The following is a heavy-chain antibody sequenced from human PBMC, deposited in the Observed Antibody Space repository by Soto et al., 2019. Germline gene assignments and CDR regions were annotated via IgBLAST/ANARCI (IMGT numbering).Heavy chain of an antibody. D-gene: IGHD3-22*01. CDR2: IHHRGST. Sequence: QVQLQESGPGLVKPSGTLSLNCAVTGGSISRNYWWSWVRQPPGKGLMWTGEIHHRGSTHYNPSLKRRVTMSVDKPKNQFSLRVTFVTAAVTAVFYCARDRKYYVDSSGYYYRFAYWGQGTLVTVSS. J-gene: IGHJ4*02. CDR3: ARDRKYYVDSSGYYYRFAY. CDR1: GGSISRNYW. V-gene: IGHV4-4*02.